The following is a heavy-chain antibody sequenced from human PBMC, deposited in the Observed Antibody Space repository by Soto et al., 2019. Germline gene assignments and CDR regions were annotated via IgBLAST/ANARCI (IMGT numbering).Heavy chain of an antibody. D-gene: IGHD3-10*01. Sequence: EVQLVESGGGLVKPGGSLRLSCAASGFTFSRYSMNWVRQAPGKGLEWVSSISSISSYIYYADSVKGRLTIYRDNAKNSPYLQMNSLRAEDAAVYYCARDRREYGAFDIWGQGTMVTVSS. CDR2: ISSISSYI. J-gene: IGHJ3*02. CDR3: ARDRREYGAFDI. V-gene: IGHV3-21*01. CDR1: GFTFSRYS.